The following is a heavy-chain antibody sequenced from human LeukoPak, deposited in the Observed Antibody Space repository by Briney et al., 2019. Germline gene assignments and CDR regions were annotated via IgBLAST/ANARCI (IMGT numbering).Heavy chain of an antibody. V-gene: IGHV3-23*01. CDR3: AKRRSFTIFGMVTFDY. D-gene: IGHD3-3*01. Sequence: GGSLRLSCAASGFTFSSYAMSWVRQAPGKGLEWVSAISGSGGSTYYADSVKGRFTISRDNSKNTLYLQMNSLRAEDTAVYYCAKRRSFTIFGMVTFDYWGQGTLVTVSS. CDR1: GFTFSSYA. J-gene: IGHJ4*02. CDR2: ISGSGGST.